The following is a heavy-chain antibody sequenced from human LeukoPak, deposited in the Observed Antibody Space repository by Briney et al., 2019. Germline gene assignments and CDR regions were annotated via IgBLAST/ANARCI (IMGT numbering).Heavy chain of an antibody. D-gene: IGHD3-10*01. Sequence: GGALRLSCAASGFTFSSYSMNWVRQAPGKGLEWVSSISSSSSYIYYADSVKGRFTISRDNAKNSLYLQMNSMRAEDTAVYYCARNHITMVRGVIRREEFDYWGQGTLVTVFS. CDR2: ISSSSSYI. V-gene: IGHV3-21*01. J-gene: IGHJ4*02. CDR3: ARNHITMVRGVIRREEFDY. CDR1: GFTFSSYS.